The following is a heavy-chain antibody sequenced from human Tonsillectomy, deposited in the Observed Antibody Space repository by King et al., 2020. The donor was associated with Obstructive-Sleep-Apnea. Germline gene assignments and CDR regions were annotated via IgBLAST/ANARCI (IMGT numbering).Heavy chain of an antibody. J-gene: IGHJ6*02. CDR3: ARDLTGMDV. D-gene: IGHD3-9*01. CDR2: IIPMSGTS. V-gene: IGHV1-69*01. CDR1: GGTVTTDT. Sequence: VQLVESGAEVKKPGSSVTVSCKASGGTVTTDTISWVRQAPGQGLEWMGGIIPMSGTSHYAQKCQGSGIITADASTNIVFMQLNSLRSEDTAVYYCARDLTGMDVWGQGTSVAVSS.